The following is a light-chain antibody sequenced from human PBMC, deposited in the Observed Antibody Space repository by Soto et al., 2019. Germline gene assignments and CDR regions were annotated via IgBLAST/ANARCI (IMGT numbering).Light chain of an antibody. V-gene: IGKV3-11*01. CDR2: GAS. Sequence: EIVMTQSPATLSLSPGERATLSCRASQSVSNNYLAWYQQKPGQAPRLLIYGASTRAAGIPARFSGSGSGTDFTLTISSLEPEDFAVYYCQQRSNWPPITFGQGTRLEIK. CDR3: QQRSNWPPIT. J-gene: IGKJ5*01. CDR1: QSVSNNY.